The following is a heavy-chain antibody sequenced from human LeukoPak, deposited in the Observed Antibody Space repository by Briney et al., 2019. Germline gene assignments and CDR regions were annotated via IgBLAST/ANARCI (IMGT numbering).Heavy chain of an antibody. J-gene: IGHJ6*03. CDR1: GYTFTSYG. CDR2: ISAYNGNT. D-gene: IGHD1-26*01. V-gene: IGHV1-18*01. CDR3: ARDNIRAGARVNMDV. Sequence: ASVKVSCKASGYTFTSYGISWVRQAPGQGLEWMGWISAYNGNTNYAQKLQGRVTMTTDTSTSTAYMELRSLRSDDTAVYYCARDNIRAGARVNMDVWGKGTTVTVSS.